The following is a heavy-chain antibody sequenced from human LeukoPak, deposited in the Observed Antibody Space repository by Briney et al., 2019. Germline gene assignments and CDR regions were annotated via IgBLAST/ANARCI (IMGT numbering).Heavy chain of an antibody. Sequence: NPSETLSLTCTVSGGSISSGDYYWSWIRQPPGKGLEWIGYIYYSGSTYYNPSLKSRVTISVDTSKNQFSLKLSSVTAADTAVYYCVPYYYGSGSYLDYWGQGTLVTVSS. CDR1: GGSISSGDYY. CDR3: VPYYYGSGSYLDY. CDR2: IYYSGST. V-gene: IGHV4-30-4*08. D-gene: IGHD3-10*01. J-gene: IGHJ4*02.